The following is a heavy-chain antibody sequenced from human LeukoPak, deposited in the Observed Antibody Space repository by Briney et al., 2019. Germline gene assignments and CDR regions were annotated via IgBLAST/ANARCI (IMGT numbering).Heavy chain of an antibody. V-gene: IGHV1-2*02. CDR1: GYTFTGYY. Sequence: ASVKVSRKASGYTFTGYYMHWVRQAPGQGLEWMGWINPNSGGTNYAQKFQGRVTMTRDTSISTAYMELSRLRSDDTAVYYCARGYDILTGHNWFDPWGQGTLVTVSS. CDR3: ARGYDILTGHNWFDP. J-gene: IGHJ5*02. D-gene: IGHD3-9*01. CDR2: INPNSGGT.